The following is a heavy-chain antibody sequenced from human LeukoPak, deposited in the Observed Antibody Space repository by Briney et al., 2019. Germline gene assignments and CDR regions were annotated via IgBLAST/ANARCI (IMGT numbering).Heavy chain of an antibody. Sequence: GGSLRLSCAASGFTFSSYGMPWVRQAPGKGLEWVAVIWYDGSNKYYADSVKGRFTISRDNSKNTLYLQMNSLRAEDTAVYYCARYSSSWRHFDYWGQGTLVTVSS. CDR2: IWYDGSNK. CDR1: GFTFSSYG. V-gene: IGHV3-33*01. J-gene: IGHJ4*02. CDR3: ARYSSSWRHFDY. D-gene: IGHD6-13*01.